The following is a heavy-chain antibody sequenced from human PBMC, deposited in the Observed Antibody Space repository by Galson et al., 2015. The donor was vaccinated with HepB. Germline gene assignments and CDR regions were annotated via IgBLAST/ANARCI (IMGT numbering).Heavy chain of an antibody. CDR2: IYPGDSDT. Sequence: SGADVNKPGESLKISCKGSGYRFSSYWIAWVRQMPGQGLEWMGIIYPGDSDTRHSPSFQGQVTLPADKSISTAYLQWSNLKAADTAMYYCATGGGGHYNVAFDYWGQGTLVTVSS. V-gene: IGHV5-51*03. CDR3: ATGGGGHYNVAFDY. D-gene: IGHD3-9*01. J-gene: IGHJ4*02. CDR1: GYRFSSYW.